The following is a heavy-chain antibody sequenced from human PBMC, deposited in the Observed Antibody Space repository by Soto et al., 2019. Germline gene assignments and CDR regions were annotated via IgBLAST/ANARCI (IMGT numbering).Heavy chain of an antibody. J-gene: IGHJ5*02. Sequence: QVQLVESGGGVVQPGRSLRLSCAASGFTFSSYAMHWVRQAPGKGLEWVAVISYDGSNKYYADSVKGRFTISRDNSKNTLYLQMNSLRAEDTAVYYCARDSYDFWSGYLNWFDPWGQGTLVTVSS. D-gene: IGHD3-3*01. V-gene: IGHV3-30-3*01. CDR3: ARDSYDFWSGYLNWFDP. CDR2: ISYDGSNK. CDR1: GFTFSSYA.